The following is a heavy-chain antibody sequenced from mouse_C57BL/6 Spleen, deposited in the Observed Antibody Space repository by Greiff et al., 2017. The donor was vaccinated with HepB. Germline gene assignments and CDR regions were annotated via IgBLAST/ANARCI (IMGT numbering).Heavy chain of an antibody. Sequence: VQLQQSGPELVKPGASVKISCEASGYAFSSSWMNWVKQRPGKGLEWIGRIYPGDGDTNYNGKFKGKATLTADKSSSTAYMQLSSLTSEDSAVYFYAAYDYDGGDYWGQGTTLTVSS. D-gene: IGHD2-4*01. CDR2: IYPGDGDT. CDR1: GYAFSSSW. CDR3: AAYDYDGGDY. J-gene: IGHJ2*01. V-gene: IGHV1-82*01.